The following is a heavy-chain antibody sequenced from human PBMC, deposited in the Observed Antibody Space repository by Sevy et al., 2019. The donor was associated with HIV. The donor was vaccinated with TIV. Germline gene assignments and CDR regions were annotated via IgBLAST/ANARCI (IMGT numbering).Heavy chain of an antibody. Sequence: SETRSLTCNVSGGSISSSGSFWGWIRQSPGKGLEWIGDISYVGKTNYNPSLRGRVTISRDTSNNHFSLRLKYVSAADTGVYYCAKIFAHWGQGTLVTVSS. CDR3: AKIFAH. CDR1: GGSISSSGSF. V-gene: IGHV4-39*02. J-gene: IGHJ5*02. CDR2: ISYVGKT.